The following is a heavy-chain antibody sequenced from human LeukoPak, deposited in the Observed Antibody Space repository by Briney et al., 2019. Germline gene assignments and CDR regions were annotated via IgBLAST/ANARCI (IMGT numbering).Heavy chain of an antibody. Sequence: GGSLRLSCVASGFTFSKYTMSWVRQAPGKGLEWVSGIYGGVTGTTFYAESVKGRFTISRDNSKNTLYLQMNSLRAEDTAVYYCAGDFGGDYVWGIFVGDAFDIWGQGTMVTVSS. CDR2: IYGGVTGTT. V-gene: IGHV3-NL1*01. CDR1: GFTFSKYT. CDR3: AGDFGGDYVWGIFVGDAFDI. J-gene: IGHJ3*02. D-gene: IGHD3-16*01.